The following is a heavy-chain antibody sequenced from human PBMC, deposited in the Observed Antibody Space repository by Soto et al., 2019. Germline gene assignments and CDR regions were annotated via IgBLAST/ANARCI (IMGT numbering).Heavy chain of an antibody. CDR2: FYHTARI. J-gene: IGHJ4*02. CDR3: ARDCAYFDS. V-gene: IGHV4-61*01. CDR1: SCSFKSGIYS. D-gene: IGHD2-21*01. Sequence: PSETLSLTWGFSSCSFKSGIYSWMWIRQPPGNGMEWIGYFYHTARISYNPSIKSRVSISMDTSRNQFSLKLDSVTAADTAVYFCARDCAYFDSWGQGTLVTVSS.